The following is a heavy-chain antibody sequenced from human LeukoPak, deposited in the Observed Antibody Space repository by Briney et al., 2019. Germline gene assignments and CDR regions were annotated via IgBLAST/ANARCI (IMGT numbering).Heavy chain of an antibody. Sequence: ASVKVSCKASGYTFTGYYMHWVRQAPGQGLEWMGWINPNSGGTNYAQKFQGRVTMTRDTSISTAYMELSRLRSDDTAVYYCARGWDDFWSGYSWFDPWGQGTLVTVSS. CDR3: ARGWDDFWSGYSWFDP. CDR2: INPNSGGT. D-gene: IGHD3-3*01. CDR1: GYTFTGYY. V-gene: IGHV1-2*02. J-gene: IGHJ5*02.